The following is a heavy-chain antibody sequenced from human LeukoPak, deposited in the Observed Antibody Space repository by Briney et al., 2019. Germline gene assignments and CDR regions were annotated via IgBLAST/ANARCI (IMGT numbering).Heavy chain of an antibody. J-gene: IGHJ4*02. CDR3: ASSYYDFWSGYHPLDY. Sequence: SETLSLTCTVSGGSLSSYYWSWIRQPPGKGLEWIGYIYYSGSTNYNPSLKSRVTISVDTSKNQFSLKLSSVTAADTAVYYCASSYYDFWSGYHPLDYWGQGTLVTVSS. D-gene: IGHD3-3*01. CDR1: GGSLSSYY. V-gene: IGHV4-59*01. CDR2: IYYSGST.